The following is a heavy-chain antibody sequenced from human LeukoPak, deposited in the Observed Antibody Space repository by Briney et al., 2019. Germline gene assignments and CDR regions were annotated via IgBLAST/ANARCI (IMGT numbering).Heavy chain of an antibody. D-gene: IGHD6-13*01. J-gene: IGHJ4*02. CDR1: GESFSGYY. Sequence: ASETLSLTCAVYGESFSGYYWSWIRQPPGKGLEWIGEINHSGSTNYNPSLKSRVTISVDTSKNQFSLKLSSVTAADTAVYYCAAAFKYSSSGISVGYWGQGTLVTVSS. V-gene: IGHV4-34*01. CDR3: AAAFKYSSSGISVGY. CDR2: INHSGST.